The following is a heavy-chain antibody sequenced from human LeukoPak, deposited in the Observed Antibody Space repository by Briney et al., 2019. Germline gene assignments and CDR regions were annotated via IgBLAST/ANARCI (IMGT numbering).Heavy chain of an antibody. CDR3: ARDPRATPFDY. J-gene: IGHJ4*02. V-gene: IGHV4-34*01. D-gene: IGHD5-12*01. Sequence: SETLSLTCAVYGGSFGGYYWSWIRQPPGKGLEWIGEINDSGSSNYIPSLKSRVTISVDRSKNQFSLMLSSVTAADTAVYYCARDPRATPFDYWGQGTLVTVSS. CDR1: GGSFGGYY. CDR2: INDSGSS.